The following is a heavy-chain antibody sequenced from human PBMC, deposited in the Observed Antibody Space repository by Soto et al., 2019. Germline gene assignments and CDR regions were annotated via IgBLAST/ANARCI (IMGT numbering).Heavy chain of an antibody. CDR3: ARYSKSLIWGGYVSQGSWFDP. D-gene: IGHD3-3*01. CDR2: MNPNSGNT. Sequence: ASVKVSCKASGYTFTSYDINWVRQATGQGLEWMGWMNPNSGNTGYAQKFQGRVTMTRNTSISTAYMELSSLRSEDTAVYYCARYSKSLIWGGYVSQGSWFDPWGQGTLVTVPQ. V-gene: IGHV1-8*01. CDR1: GYTFTSYD. J-gene: IGHJ5*02.